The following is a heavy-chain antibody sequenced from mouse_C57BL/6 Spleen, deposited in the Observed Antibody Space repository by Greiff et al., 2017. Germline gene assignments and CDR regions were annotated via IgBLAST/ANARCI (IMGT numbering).Heavy chain of an antibody. D-gene: IGHD1-1*01. CDR3: AGTVLLPDFDY. J-gene: IGHJ2*01. V-gene: IGHV1-55*01. CDR2: IYPGSGST. CDR1: GYTFTSYW. Sequence: QVQLQQPGAELVKPGASVKMSCKASGYTFTSYWITWVKQSPGQGLEWIGDIYPGSGSTNYNEKFKSQDTLTVDTSSSTAYLQLSSLASEDAAGYYCAGTVLLPDFDYWGQGTTLTVSS.